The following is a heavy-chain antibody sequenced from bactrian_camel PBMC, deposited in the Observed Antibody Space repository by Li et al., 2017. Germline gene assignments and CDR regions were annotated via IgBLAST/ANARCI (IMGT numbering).Heavy chain of an antibody. D-gene: IGHD2*01. CDR3: AADPQWAAPLTWSLKKRDFTY. Sequence: HVQLVESGGGSVQAGGSLRLSCVGSGFAYSSYCKAWFRQVPGKKREGVAAIDNGGYKIYADSVRGRFTISGDIAKNTIYLEMTNLEPEDTAMYYCAADPQWAAPLTWSLKKRDFTYWGQGTQVTVS. CDR1: GFAYSSYC. CDR2: IDNGGYK. V-gene: IGHV3S53*01. J-gene: IGHJ6*01.